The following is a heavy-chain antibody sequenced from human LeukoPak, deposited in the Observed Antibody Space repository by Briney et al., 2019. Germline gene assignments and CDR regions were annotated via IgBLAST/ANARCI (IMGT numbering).Heavy chain of an antibody. CDR3: VAMLY. Sequence: ASVKVSCKASGYTFTNSDINWVRQAPGQGLEWMGWMNTKTGNTGFAQKLQGRVTMSMDTSITIAYMEVTSLRSEDTAVYYCVAMLYWGQGTLVTVSS. J-gene: IGHJ4*02. CDR2: MNTKTGNT. D-gene: IGHD3-16*01. V-gene: IGHV1-8*01. CDR1: GYTFTNSD.